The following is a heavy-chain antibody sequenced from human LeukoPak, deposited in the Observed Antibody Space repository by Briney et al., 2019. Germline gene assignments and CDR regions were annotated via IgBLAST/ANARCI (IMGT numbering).Heavy chain of an antibody. CDR1: GGSIRSDY. CDR2: IYYSGST. D-gene: IGHD5-18*01. V-gene: IGHV4-59*01. Sequence: SETLSLTCIVSGGSIRSDYWSWIRQPPGKGLEWIGYIYYSGSTNYNPSLKSRVTITVDTSKNQFSLKLNSVTAADTAVYFCARERAAMDSWGQGTLVTVSS. CDR3: ARERAAMDS. J-gene: IGHJ4*02.